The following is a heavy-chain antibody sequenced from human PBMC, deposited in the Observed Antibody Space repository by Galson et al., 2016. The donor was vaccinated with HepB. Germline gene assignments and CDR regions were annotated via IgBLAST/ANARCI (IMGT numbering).Heavy chain of an antibody. CDR3: ARGRTTSCNSAFDI. J-gene: IGHJ3*02. CDR2: ISSASSIK. Sequence: SLRLSCAASGFTFNTYGMNWVRQAPGKGLEWVSYISSASSIKYYADSVKGRFTISRDNARHSLYLEMNSLRVEDTAIYYCARGRTTSCNSAFDIWGQGTMVTVSS. V-gene: IGHV3-48*04. CDR1: GFTFNTYG. D-gene: IGHD2-2*02.